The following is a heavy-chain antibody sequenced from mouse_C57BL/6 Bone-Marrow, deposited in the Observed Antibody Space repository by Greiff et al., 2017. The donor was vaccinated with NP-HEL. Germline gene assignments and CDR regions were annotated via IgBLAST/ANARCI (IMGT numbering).Heavy chain of an antibody. J-gene: IGHJ4*01. CDR2: IYPRSGNT. D-gene: IGHD2-4*01. V-gene: IGHV1-81*01. CDR1: GYTFTSYG. CDR3: TRGELRRNFPYYYAMDY. Sequence: QVQLQQSGAELARPGASVKLSCKASGYTFTSYGISWVKQRTGQGLEWIGEIYPRSGNTYYNEKFKGKATLTGDKAYSTAYMELSRLTSEDSAVFFGTRGELRRNFPYYYAMDYWGQGTSVTVSS.